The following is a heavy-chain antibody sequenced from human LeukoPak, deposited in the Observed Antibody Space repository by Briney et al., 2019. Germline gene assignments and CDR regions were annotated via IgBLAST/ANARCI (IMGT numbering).Heavy chain of an antibody. CDR2: MNPNSGNT. V-gene: IGHV1-8*01. J-gene: IGHJ3*02. CDR3: ARRGPEDAFDI. Sequence: ASVKASCKASGYTFTSYDINWVRQATGQGLEWMGWMNPNSGNTGYAQKFQGRVTMTRNTSISTAYMELSSLRSEDTAVYYRARRGPEDAFDIWGQGTMVTVSS. CDR1: GYTFTSYD. D-gene: IGHD3-10*01.